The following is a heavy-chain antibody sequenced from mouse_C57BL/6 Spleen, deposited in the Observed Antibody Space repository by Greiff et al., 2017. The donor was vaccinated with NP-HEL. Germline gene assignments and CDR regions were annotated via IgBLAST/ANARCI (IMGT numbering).Heavy chain of an antibody. CDR3: ARGIYYDYGGYFDV. D-gene: IGHD2-4*01. CDR1: GYAFSSYW. V-gene: IGHV1-80*01. J-gene: IGHJ1*03. CDR2: IYPGDGDT. Sequence: VQLQQSGAELVKPGASVKISCKASGYAFSSYWMNWVKQRPGKGLEWIGQIYPGDGDTNYNGKFKGKATLTADKSSSTAYMQLSSLTSEDSAVYFCARGIYYDYGGYFDVWGTGTTVTVSS.